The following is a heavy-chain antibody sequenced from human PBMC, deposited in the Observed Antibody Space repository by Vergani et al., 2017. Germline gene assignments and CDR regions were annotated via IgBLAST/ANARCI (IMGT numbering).Heavy chain of an antibody. CDR3: AKEGTGWYSSNYYFDY. Sequence: QVQLVESGGGVVQPGRSLRLSCAASGFTFSSYGMHWVRQAPGKGLEWVAMISYDGSNKYYADSVKGRFTISRDNSKNTLYLQMNSLRAEDTAVYYCAKEGTGWYSSNYYFDYRGQGTLVTVSS. J-gene: IGHJ4*02. CDR1: GFTFSSYG. CDR2: ISYDGSNK. D-gene: IGHD6-19*01. V-gene: IGHV3-30*18.